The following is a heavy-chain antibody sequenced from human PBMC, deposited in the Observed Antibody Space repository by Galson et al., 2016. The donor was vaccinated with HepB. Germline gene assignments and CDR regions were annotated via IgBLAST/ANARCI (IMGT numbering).Heavy chain of an antibody. Sequence: SLRLSCAASGFTFSNYGMNWVRQSPGKGLEWVASITLRSTLMYYADSLKGRATISRDNAKNSLYLQMSSLRAEDTAVYYCARGEVGASLAFDIWGQGTMVTVSS. CDR2: ITLRSTLM. CDR3: ARGEVGASLAFDI. D-gene: IGHD1-26*01. J-gene: IGHJ3*02. V-gene: IGHV3-21*01. CDR1: GFTFSNYG.